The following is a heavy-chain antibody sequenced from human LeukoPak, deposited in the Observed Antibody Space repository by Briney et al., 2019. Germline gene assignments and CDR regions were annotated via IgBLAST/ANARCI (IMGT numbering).Heavy chain of an antibody. D-gene: IGHD3-22*01. CDR1: GFTFSGFA. V-gene: IGHV3-30*04. Sequence: PGTSLRLSCAGSGFTFSGFAMHWVRQAPGKGLEWVAATSYHRRDKYYADAVSGRFTISRDNSKNTLHLEMNSLRTDDTAVYYCTKERGGGGRRINLMVGGYGPWGQGTQVTVSS. CDR3: TKERGGGGRRINLMVGGYGP. CDR2: TSYHRRDK. J-gene: IGHJ5*02.